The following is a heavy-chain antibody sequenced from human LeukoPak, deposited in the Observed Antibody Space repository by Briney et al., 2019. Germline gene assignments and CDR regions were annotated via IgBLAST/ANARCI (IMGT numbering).Heavy chain of an antibody. J-gene: IGHJ4*02. V-gene: IGHV3-23*01. Sequence: GGSLRLSCAASGFTFSSYAMSWVRQAPGRGLEWVSTISASGGSTYYADSVKGRSTISRDSSKNTLYLQMNSLRAEDTAIYYCAKDVTTRVTSLDYWGQGTLVTVSS. CDR2: ISASGGST. CDR3: AKDVTTRVTSLDY. CDR1: GFTFSSYA. D-gene: IGHD4-17*01.